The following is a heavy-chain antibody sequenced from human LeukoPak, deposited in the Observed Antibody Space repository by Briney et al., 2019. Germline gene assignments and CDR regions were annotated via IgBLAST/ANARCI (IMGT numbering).Heavy chain of an antibody. CDR1: GYTFTSYY. D-gene: IGHD6-13*01. V-gene: IGHV1-46*01. Sequence: ASVKVSCEASGYTFTSYYMHWVRQAPGQGLEWMGIINPSGGSTSYAQKFQGRVTMTRDMSTSTVHMELSSLRSEDTAVYYCARSSVVAAAGPYYFDYWDQGTLVTVSS. CDR3: ARSSVVAAAGPYYFDY. J-gene: IGHJ4*02. CDR2: INPSGGST.